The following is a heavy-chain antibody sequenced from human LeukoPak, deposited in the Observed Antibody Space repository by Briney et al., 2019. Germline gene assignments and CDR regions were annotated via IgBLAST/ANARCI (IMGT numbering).Heavy chain of an antibody. D-gene: IGHD4-17*01. CDR2: MNPNSGNT. V-gene: IGHV1-8*02. CDR3: VIHDYGDYVAGAGDYFDY. J-gene: IGHJ4*02. CDR1: GGTFSSYA. Sequence: ASVKVSCKASGGTFSSYAISWVRQAPGQGLEWMGWMNPNSGNTGYAQKFQGRVTMTRNTSISTAHMELSSLRSEDTAVYYCVIHDYGDYVAGAGDYFDYWGQGTLVTVSS.